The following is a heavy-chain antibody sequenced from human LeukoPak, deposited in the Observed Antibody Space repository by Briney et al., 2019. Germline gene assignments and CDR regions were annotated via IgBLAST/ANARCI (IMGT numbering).Heavy chain of an antibody. V-gene: IGHV3-48*03. D-gene: IGHD3-10*01. CDR3: AKQSVGYYGSGSYFYFDY. CDR2: ISSSGSTI. Sequence: GGSLRLSCAASGFTFSSYEMNWVRQAPGKGLEWVSYISSSGSTIYYADSVKGRFTISRDNAKNSLYLQMNSLRAEDAAVYYCAKQSVGYYGSGSYFYFDYWGQGTLVTVSS. J-gene: IGHJ4*02. CDR1: GFTFSSYE.